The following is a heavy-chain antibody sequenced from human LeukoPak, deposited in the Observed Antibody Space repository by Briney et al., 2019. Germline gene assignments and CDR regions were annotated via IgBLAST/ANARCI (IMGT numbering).Heavy chain of an antibody. J-gene: IGHJ5*02. Sequence: GGSLRLSCAASGFTFSDYYMSWIRQAPGKGLEWVSYISSSGSTIYYADSVKGRFTISRDNAKNSLYLQMNSLRAEDTAVYYCARASTVTTGYYNWFDPWGQGTLVTVSS. D-gene: IGHD4-17*01. CDR1: GFTFSDYY. V-gene: IGHV3-11*01. CDR2: ISSSGSTI. CDR3: ARASTVTTGYYNWFDP.